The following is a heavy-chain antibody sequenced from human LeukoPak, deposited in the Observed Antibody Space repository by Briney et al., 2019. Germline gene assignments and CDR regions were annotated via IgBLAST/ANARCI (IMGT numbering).Heavy chain of an antibody. J-gene: IGHJ3*02. CDR3: ARGVTLDDAFDI. Sequence: GGSLRLSCAASGFTVSSNYMSWVRQAPGKGLEWVSVISYDGSNKYYAASVKGRFTISRDNSKNTVYLQMNSLRAEDTAVYYCARGVTLDDAFDIWGQGTMVTVSS. V-gene: IGHV3-30-3*01. CDR2: ISYDGSNK. CDR1: GFTVSSNY.